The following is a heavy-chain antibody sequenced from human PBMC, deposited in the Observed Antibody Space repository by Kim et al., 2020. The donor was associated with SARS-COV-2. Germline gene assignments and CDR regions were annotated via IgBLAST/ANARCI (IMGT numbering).Heavy chain of an antibody. J-gene: IGHJ3*02. V-gene: IGHV4-59*01. D-gene: IGHD3-10*01. CDR3: ARDRGLMVRGVLLADAFDI. Sequence: SRVTISVDTSKNQFSLKLSSVTAADTAVYYCARDRGLMVRGVLLADAFDIWGQGTMVTVSS.